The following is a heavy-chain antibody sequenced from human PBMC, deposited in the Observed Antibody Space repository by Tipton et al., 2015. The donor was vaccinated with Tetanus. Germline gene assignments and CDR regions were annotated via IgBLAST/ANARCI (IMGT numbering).Heavy chain of an antibody. CDR3: ARGLFCANGICPALLFDP. CDR1: GDFASLSY. Sequence: TLSLTCTVSGDFASLSYWSWIRQPVGKSLEWLGRISTSGNTHYNPSLKGRFTMSLDTPKKQFSQTLTSVTAADTAVYYCARGLFCANGICPALLFDPWGQGTQVTVSS. D-gene: IGHD2-8*01. J-gene: IGHJ5*02. V-gene: IGHV4-4*07. CDR2: ISTSGNT.